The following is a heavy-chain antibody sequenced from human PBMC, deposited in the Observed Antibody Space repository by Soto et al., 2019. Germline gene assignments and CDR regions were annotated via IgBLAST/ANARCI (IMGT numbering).Heavy chain of an antibody. J-gene: IGHJ4*02. V-gene: IGHV1-18*01. Sequence: QVQLVQSGAEVKKPGASVKVSCKASGYTFTSYGVSWVRQAPGQGLEWMGWIRAYNGHTNYAQELQGRVTMTTDTATSTAYMELRSLRSDDTAGYYCARLLLSGSGSYYPDYWGQGTLVTVSS. CDR2: IRAYNGHT. CDR1: GYTFTSYG. D-gene: IGHD3-10*01. CDR3: ARLLLSGSGSYYPDY.